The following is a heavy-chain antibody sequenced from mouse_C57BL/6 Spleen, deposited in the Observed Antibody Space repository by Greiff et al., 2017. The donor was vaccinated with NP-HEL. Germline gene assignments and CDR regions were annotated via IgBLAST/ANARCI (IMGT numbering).Heavy chain of an antibody. D-gene: IGHD2-4*01. CDR2: IYPGSGST. CDR1: GYTFTSYW. CDR3: ARCSDYDDWYFDV. J-gene: IGHJ1*03. Sequence: QVQLKQPGAELVKPGASVKMSCKASGYTFTSYWITWVKQRPGQGLEWIGDIYPGSGSTNYNEKFKSKATLTVDTSSSTAYMQLSSLTSEDSAVYYCARCSDYDDWYFDVWGTGTTVTVSS. V-gene: IGHV1-55*01.